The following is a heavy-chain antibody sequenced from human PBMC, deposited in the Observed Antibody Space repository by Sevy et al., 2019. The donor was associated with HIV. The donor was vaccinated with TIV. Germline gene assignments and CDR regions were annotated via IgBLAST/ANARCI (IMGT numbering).Heavy chain of an antibody. CDR2: ITGSGGST. D-gene: IGHD3-22*01. Sequence: GGSLRLSCAASRFTFSSYAMSWVRQAPGKGLEWVSAITGSGGSTYYADSVKGRFTISRDNSKNTLYLQMNSLRAEDTAVYYCAKDREITMIVVLITVSAFDIWGQGTMVTVSS. V-gene: IGHV3-23*01. CDR1: RFTFSSYA. J-gene: IGHJ3*02. CDR3: AKDREITMIVVLITVSAFDI.